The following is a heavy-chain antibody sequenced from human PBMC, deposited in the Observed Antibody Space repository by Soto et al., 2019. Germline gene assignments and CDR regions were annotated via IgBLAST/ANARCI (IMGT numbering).Heavy chain of an antibody. Sequence: PSETLSLTCAVYGGSFSGYYWSWIRQPPGKGLEWIGEINHSGSTNYNPSLKSRVTISVDTSKNQFSLKLSSVTAADTAVYYCARLHRRVRYFDYYLDYWGQGTLVTVSS. J-gene: IGHJ4*02. CDR2: INHSGST. V-gene: IGHV4-34*01. D-gene: IGHD3-9*01. CDR1: GGSFSGYY. CDR3: ARLHRRVRYFDYYLDY.